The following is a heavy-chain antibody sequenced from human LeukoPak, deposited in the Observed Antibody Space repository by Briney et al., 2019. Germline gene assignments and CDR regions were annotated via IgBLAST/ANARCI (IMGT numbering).Heavy chain of an antibody. D-gene: IGHD3-10*01. CDR2: IYYSGST. CDR1: GGSISSGDYY. V-gene: IGHV4-30-4*01. Sequence: PSQTLSLTCTVSGGSISSGDYYWSWIRQPPGKGLEWIGYIYYSGSTYYNPSLKSRVTISVDTSKNQFSLKLSSVTAADTAVYCCARGRVLLWFGELLGDWFDPWGQGTLVTVSS. CDR3: ARGRVLLWFGELLGDWFDP. J-gene: IGHJ5*02.